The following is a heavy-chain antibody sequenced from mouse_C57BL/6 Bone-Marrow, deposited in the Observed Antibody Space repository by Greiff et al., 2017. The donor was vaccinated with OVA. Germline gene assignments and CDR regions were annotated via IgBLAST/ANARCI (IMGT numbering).Heavy chain of an antibody. V-gene: IGHV1-39*01. CDR2: INPNYGTT. Sequence: EVQLVESGPELVKPGASVKISCKASGYSFTDYNMNWVKQSNGKSLEWIGVINPNYGTTSYNQKIKGKAPLTVDQSSSTAYMQLNSLTSEDSAVYYCARSTDGSGDLDVWGTGTTVTVSS. D-gene: IGHD1-1*01. CDR3: ARSTDGSGDLDV. J-gene: IGHJ1*03. CDR1: GYSFTDYN.